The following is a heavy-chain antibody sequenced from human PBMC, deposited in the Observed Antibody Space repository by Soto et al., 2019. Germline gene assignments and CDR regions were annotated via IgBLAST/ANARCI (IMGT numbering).Heavy chain of an antibody. J-gene: IGHJ3*01. CDR3: ARDPNGDYLGAFDF. V-gene: IGHV3-23*01. D-gene: IGHD4-17*01. CDR2: IGANGGGT. Sequence: EVQLLEPGGGLVQPGGSLRLSCAASGFTFSSFFMSWVRQAPGKGLDWVSGIGANGGGTYYADSVKCRFIISRDNSKNTLSLQMNSMRAEDTAVYYCARDPNGDYLGAFDFGGQKTMVTVSS. CDR1: GFTFSSFF.